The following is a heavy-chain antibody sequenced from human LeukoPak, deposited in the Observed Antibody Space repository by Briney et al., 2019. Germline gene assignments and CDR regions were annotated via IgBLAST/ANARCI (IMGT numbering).Heavy chain of an antibody. J-gene: IGHJ4*02. CDR3: ARSTSSKQQLVFDY. CDR1: GYTFTSYA. V-gene: IGHV1-69*04. Sequence: SVKVSCKASGYTFTSYAMNWVRQAPGQGLEWMGRIIPILGIANYAQKFQGRVTITADKSTSTAYMELSSLRSEDTAVYYCARSTSSKQQLVFDYWGQGTLVTVSS. D-gene: IGHD6-13*01. CDR2: IIPILGIA.